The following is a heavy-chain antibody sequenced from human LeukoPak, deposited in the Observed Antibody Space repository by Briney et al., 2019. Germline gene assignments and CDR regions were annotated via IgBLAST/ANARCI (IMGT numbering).Heavy chain of an antibody. CDR1: GFXVSSNY. V-gene: IGHV3-53*01. J-gene: IGHJ4*02. CDR3: AREAVTRNYLDY. D-gene: IGHD4-17*01. Sequence: GGSLRLSCVASGFXVSSNYINWVRQAPGKGLEWVSVIYSGGSTYYADSLEGRFTISRDNSKNTLYLQMNSLRAEDTAVYYCAREAVTRNYLDYWGQGTLVTVSS. CDR2: IYSGGST.